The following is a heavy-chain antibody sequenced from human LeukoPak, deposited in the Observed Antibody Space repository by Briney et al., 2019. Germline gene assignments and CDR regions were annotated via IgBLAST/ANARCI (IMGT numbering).Heavy chain of an antibody. CDR2: INHSGST. CDR3: ARTGHCSGGSCYSSDY. Sequence: SETLSLTCAVYGGSFSGYYWSWIRQPPGKGLEWIGEINHSGSTNYNPSLKSRATISVDTSKNQFSLKLSSVTAADTAVYYCARTGHCSGGSCYSSDYWGQGTLVTVSS. D-gene: IGHD2-15*01. CDR1: GGSFSGYY. J-gene: IGHJ4*02. V-gene: IGHV4-34*01.